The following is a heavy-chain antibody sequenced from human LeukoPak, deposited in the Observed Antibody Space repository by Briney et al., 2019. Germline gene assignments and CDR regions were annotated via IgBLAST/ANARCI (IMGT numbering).Heavy chain of an antibody. V-gene: IGHV3-23*01. CDR3: ANTPGLRSSGYIA. CDR2: MSGSGGST. D-gene: IGHD3-22*01. CDR1: GFTFSSYA. J-gene: IGHJ5*02. Sequence: GGSLRLSCAASGFTFSSYAMSWVRQAPGKGLEWVSAMSGSGGSTYYADSVKGRFTISRDNSKNTLYLQMNSLRAEDTAVYYCANTPGLRSSGYIAWGKGTLVTASP.